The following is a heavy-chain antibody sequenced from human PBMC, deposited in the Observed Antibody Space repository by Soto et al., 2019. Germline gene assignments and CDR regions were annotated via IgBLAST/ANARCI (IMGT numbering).Heavy chain of an antibody. CDR3: ARGGAWFYP. J-gene: IGHJ5*02. CDR1: GFTFSSYA. V-gene: IGHV3-23*01. Sequence: EVQLLESGGGLVQPGGSLRLYCSASGFTFSSYAMSWVRQAPGKGLEWVSAISGSGGSTYYADSVKGRFTISRDNSKNTLYLRMNSLSSEDTAVYYCARGGAWFYPRGQGTLVPVSS. CDR2: ISGSGGST.